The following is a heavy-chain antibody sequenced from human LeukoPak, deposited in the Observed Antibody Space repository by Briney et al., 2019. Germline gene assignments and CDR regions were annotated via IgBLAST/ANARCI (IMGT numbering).Heavy chain of an antibody. J-gene: IGHJ6*02. Sequence: SETLSLTCSVSGGSISSYYWSWLRQPPGEGLVWVGYIYYSGSTNYDPSLKSRVTISVDTSMNQFSLKLSSVTAADTAVYYCARGPHDIAVAGTAGYYYYGMDVWGQGTTVTVSS. CDR3: ARGPHDIAVAGTAGYYYYGMDV. V-gene: IGHV4-59*08. CDR1: GGSISSYY. CDR2: IYYSGST. D-gene: IGHD6-19*01.